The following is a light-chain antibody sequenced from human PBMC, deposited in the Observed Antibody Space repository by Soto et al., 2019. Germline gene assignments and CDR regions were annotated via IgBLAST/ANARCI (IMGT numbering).Light chain of an antibody. Sequence: EIGMSQSPATVSVSPGERATLSCRASQSVSSYLAWYQQKPGQAPRLLIYDASNRATGIPARFSGSGSGTDFTLTISSLEPEDFAVYYCQQRSNWTFGQGTKVDI. CDR1: QSVSSY. CDR3: QQRSNWT. CDR2: DAS. V-gene: IGKV3-11*01. J-gene: IGKJ1*01.